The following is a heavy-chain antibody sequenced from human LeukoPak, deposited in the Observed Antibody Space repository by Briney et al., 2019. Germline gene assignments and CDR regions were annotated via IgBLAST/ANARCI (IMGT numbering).Heavy chain of an antibody. V-gene: IGHV3-30*01. J-gene: IGHJ4*02. Sequence: GGSLRLSCAASGFTFSSYAMHWVRQAPGKGLEWVAVISYDGSNKYYADSVKGRFTISRDNSKNTLHLQMNSLRAEDTAVYYCARAMTELLFSPFDYWGQGTLVTVSS. CDR3: ARAMTELLFSPFDY. CDR1: GFTFSSYA. D-gene: IGHD1-26*01. CDR2: ISYDGSNK.